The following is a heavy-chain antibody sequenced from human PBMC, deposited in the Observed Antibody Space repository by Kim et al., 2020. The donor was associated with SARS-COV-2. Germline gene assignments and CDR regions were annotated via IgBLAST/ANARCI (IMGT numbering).Heavy chain of an antibody. D-gene: IGHD2-15*01. CDR2: MYYSANT. J-gene: IGHJ5*02. Sequence: SETLSLTCSVSGGSFTRSSFYWAWIRQPPGMGLEWIGSMYYSANTYYNPSLESRVTMYVDTSKNTFSLNLTSVTAADTGVYYCARHGGECSRETCSSHWFDPWGQGTLVTVSS. CDR1: GGSFTRSSFY. CDR3: ARHGGECSRETCSSHWFDP. V-gene: IGHV4-39*01.